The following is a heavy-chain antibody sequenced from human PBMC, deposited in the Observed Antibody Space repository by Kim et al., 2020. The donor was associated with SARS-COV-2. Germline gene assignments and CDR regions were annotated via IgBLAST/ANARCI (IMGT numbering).Heavy chain of an antibody. V-gene: IGHV1-2*06. Sequence: ASVKVSCKASGYTFTGYYMHWVRQAPGQGLEWMGRINPNSGGTYYARNFQGRVTMTRDTSISTAYMELSRLRSDDTAVYYCARDFGVYCTDAICYLSIWGQGTMVTVSS. CDR1: GYTFTGYY. D-gene: IGHD2-8*01. CDR2: INPNSGGT. CDR3: ARDFGVYCTDAICYLSI. J-gene: IGHJ3*02.